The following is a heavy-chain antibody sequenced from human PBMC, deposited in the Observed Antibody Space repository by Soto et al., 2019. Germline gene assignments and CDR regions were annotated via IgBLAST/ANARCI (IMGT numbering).Heavy chain of an antibody. D-gene: IGHD1-26*01. Sequence: QVQLQESGPGLVKLSETLSLTCTVSGGSINSYYWNWIRQPPGKGLEWIGYIYYSGSTNYNPSLKSRVTISVDTSKNQFSLKLSSVTAADTAVYYCARWGGGMDVWGQGTTVTVSS. CDR2: IYYSGST. CDR3: ARWGGGMDV. J-gene: IGHJ6*02. V-gene: IGHV4-59*01. CDR1: GGSINSYY.